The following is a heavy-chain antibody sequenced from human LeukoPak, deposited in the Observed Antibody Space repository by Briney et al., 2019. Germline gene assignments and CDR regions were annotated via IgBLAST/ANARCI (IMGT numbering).Heavy chain of an antibody. Sequence: GRSLRLSCAASGFTFSSYGMHWVRQAPGKELEWVAVISYDGSNKYYADSVKGRFTISRDNSKNTLYLQMNSLRAEDTAVYYCAKDNWGFSYYYDSSGYQLDYWGQGTLVTVSS. J-gene: IGHJ4*02. CDR2: ISYDGSNK. CDR1: GFTFSSYG. D-gene: IGHD3-22*01. CDR3: AKDNWGFSYYYDSSGYQLDY. V-gene: IGHV3-30*18.